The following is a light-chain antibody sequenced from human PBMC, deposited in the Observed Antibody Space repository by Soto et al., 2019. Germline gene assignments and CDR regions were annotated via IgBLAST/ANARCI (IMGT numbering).Light chain of an antibody. J-gene: IGKJ1*01. Sequence: DFHITPTPSSSIPSXEDSVTITXXXSQSISNYLNWYPQKPGKAPKLLIYAAFSLQSGVPSRFSGSGSGTDFTLAINSLQPEDFATYDCQQSYSSPGWTFGQGTKV. CDR1: QSISNY. CDR2: AAF. CDR3: QQSYSSPGWT. V-gene: IGKV1-39*01.